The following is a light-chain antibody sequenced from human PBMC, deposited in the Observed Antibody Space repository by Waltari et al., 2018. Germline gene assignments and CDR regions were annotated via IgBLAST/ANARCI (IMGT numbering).Light chain of an antibody. Sequence: DIVMTQSPLSLPVTPGEPASISCRSSQSLLHSNGYNYLDWYLRKPGQSPQLLIYLGTSRASGVPDRFSGSGSGTEFTLKINRVEAEDVGVYYCMQALQTPWTFGQGTKVEIK. V-gene: IGKV2-28*01. J-gene: IGKJ1*01. CDR2: LGT. CDR3: MQALQTPWT. CDR1: QSLLHSNGYNY.